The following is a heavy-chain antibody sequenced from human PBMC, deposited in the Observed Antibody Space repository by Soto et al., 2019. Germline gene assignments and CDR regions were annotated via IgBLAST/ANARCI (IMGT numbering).Heavy chain of an antibody. Sequence: QAQLEHSGGEVKKPGSSVKVSCKASRVAFSKFIVTWVRQAPGLGLEWVGGIIPIFGTANYAQKFQGRVTITADESTRTSYMEVNNLRSEDTAVYYCAKVRYSSPMGYYYGMDVWGHVTTVTVSS. CDR2: IIPIFGTA. D-gene: IGHD6-19*01. CDR3: AKVRYSSPMGYYYGMDV. V-gene: IGHV1-69*01. J-gene: IGHJ6*02. CDR1: RVAFSKFI.